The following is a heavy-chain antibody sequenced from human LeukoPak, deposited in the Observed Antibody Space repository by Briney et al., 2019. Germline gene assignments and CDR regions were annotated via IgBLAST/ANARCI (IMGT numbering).Heavy chain of an antibody. CDR2: FYYGGST. D-gene: IGHD6-13*01. V-gene: IGHV4-59*01. J-gene: IGHJ5*02. CDR3: ATEVVSSSWWGGSEWFDR. CDR1: GGSISCYY. Sequence: SETLSLTCSVSGGSISCYYWSWLGQPPGKGRMGFRYFYYGGSTNYNLALKSRVTISVDTSRNQFSLKLSSVTAADTAVYYCATEVVSSSWWGGSEWFDRWGQGTLVTVSS.